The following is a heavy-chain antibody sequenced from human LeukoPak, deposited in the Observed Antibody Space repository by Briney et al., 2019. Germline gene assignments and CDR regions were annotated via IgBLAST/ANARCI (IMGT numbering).Heavy chain of an antibody. V-gene: IGHV5-51*01. CDR2: IYPGDSDT. J-gene: IGHJ4*02. D-gene: IGHD6-6*01. CDR1: GYSFTSYW. Sequence: PGESLKISCKGSGYSFTSYWIGWVRQMPGKGLEWMGIIYPGDSDTRYSPSFQGQVTISADKSISTAYLQWTSLEASDTALYYCARQYSSSSEFDYWGQGTLVTVSS. CDR3: ARQYSSSSEFDY.